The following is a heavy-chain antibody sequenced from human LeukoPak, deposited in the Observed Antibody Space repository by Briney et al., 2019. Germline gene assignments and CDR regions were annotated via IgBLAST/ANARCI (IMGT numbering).Heavy chain of an antibody. CDR2: IYYSGST. V-gene: IGHV4-59*01. CDR1: GGSISSYY. D-gene: IGHD1-26*01. Sequence: SETLSLTCTVSGGSISSYYWSWIRQPPGKGLEWIGYIYYSGSTNYNPSLKSRVTISVDTSKNQFSLKLSSVTAADTAVYYCARGGGIVGATPSPFDYWGQGPLVTVSS. J-gene: IGHJ4*02. CDR3: ARGGGIVGATPSPFDY.